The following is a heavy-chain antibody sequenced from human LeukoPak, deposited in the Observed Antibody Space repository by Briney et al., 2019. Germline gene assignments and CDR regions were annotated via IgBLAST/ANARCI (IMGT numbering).Heavy chain of an antibody. V-gene: IGHV1-8*03. D-gene: IGHD3-22*01. CDR2: MNPNTGST. CDR3: ARHYDRRPFDY. Sequence: ASVKVSCEASGYIFINFHINWVRQATGQGLEWMGWMNPNTGSTVHAQNFQGRVTITRNTSISTAYMELTSLRSEDTAVYYCARHYDRRPFDYWGQGTLVTVSS. CDR1: GYIFINFH. J-gene: IGHJ4*02.